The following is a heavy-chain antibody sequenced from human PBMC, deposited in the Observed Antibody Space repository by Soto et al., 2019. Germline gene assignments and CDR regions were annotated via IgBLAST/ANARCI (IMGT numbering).Heavy chain of an antibody. V-gene: IGHV4-39*01. CDR1: GGSISSSSYY. CDR2: IYYRGDT. J-gene: IGHJ4*02. Sequence: QLQLQESGPGLVKPSETLSLTCTVSGGSISSSSYYWGWIRQPPGKGLEWIGSIYYRGDTYYNPSLKSRVTIFVDPSKNQFSLKLTSVTAADTAVYYCARRGSSAYYSHFDYWGQGTLVTVSS. D-gene: IGHD6-19*01. CDR3: ARRGSSAYYSHFDY.